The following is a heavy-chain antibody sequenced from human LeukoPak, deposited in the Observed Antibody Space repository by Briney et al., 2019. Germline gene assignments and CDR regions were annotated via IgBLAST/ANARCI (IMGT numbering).Heavy chain of an antibody. V-gene: IGHV4-39*01. Sequence: SETLSLTCTVSGGSISSSSYYWGWIRQPPGKGLEWIGSIYYSGSTYYNPSLKSRVTISVDTSKNRFSLKLSSVTAADTAVYYCARTNPNWFDPWGQGTLVTVSS. CDR3: ARTNPNWFDP. J-gene: IGHJ5*02. CDR1: GGSISSSSYY. D-gene: IGHD1-14*01. CDR2: IYYSGST.